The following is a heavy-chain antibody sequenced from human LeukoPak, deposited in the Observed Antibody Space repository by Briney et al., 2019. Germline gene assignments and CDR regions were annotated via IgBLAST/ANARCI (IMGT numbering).Heavy chain of an antibody. CDR2: ISAYNGNT. V-gene: IGHV1-18*01. D-gene: IGHD6-13*01. J-gene: IGHJ4*02. Sequence: ASVKVSCKASGGTFSSYAISWVRQAPGQGLEWMGWISAYNGNTNYAQKLQGRVTMATDTSTSTAYMELRSLRSDDTAVYYCARDQGYSSSWYADYWGQGTLVTVSS. CDR1: GGTFSSYA. CDR3: ARDQGYSSSWYADY.